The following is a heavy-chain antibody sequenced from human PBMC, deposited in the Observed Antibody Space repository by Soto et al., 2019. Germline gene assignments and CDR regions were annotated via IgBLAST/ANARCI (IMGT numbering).Heavy chain of an antibody. CDR2: ISYDERNK. J-gene: IGHJ6*02. V-gene: IGHV3-30*18. CDR1: GFTFSDYG. Sequence: QVQLVESGGGVVQPGRSLRLSCAASGFTFSDYGMHWVRQAPGKGLEWVAVISYDERNKYYADSVKGRFTISRDNSKNTLYLQMNSLRAEDTAIYYCANTNYDFWGMDVWGQGTTVTVSS. CDR3: ANTNYDFWGMDV. D-gene: IGHD3-3*01.